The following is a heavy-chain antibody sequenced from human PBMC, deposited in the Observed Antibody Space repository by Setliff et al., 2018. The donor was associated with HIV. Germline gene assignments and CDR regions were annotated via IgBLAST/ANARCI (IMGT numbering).Heavy chain of an antibody. CDR1: GFTFSDYH. J-gene: IGHJ4*02. CDR2: ISGSSST. D-gene: IGHD6-13*01. Sequence: LSLSCVASGFTFSDYHISWIRQAPGKGLEWVSYISGSSSTNYAESVKGRFTISRDNAKNSVYLQMNSLRAEDTAVYYCARDQAYSTAWSGFDFWGQGALVTAPQ. V-gene: IGHV3-11*05. CDR3: ARDQAYSTAWSGFDF.